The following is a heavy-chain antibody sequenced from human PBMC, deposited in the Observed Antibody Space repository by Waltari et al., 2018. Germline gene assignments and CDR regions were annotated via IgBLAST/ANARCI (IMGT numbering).Heavy chain of an antibody. CDR2: IYHSGSP. CDR3: ASMNVDTAMVTFDY. D-gene: IGHD5-18*01. Sequence: QVQLQESGPGLVKPSQTLSLTCTVSGGSISSGGYYWSWIRQHPGKGLEWIGYIYHSGSPYYNPSLKSRVTISVDRSKNQFSLKLSSVTAADTAVYYCASMNVDTAMVTFDYWGQGTLVTVSS. CDR1: GGSISSGGYY. V-gene: IGHV4-31*03. J-gene: IGHJ4*02.